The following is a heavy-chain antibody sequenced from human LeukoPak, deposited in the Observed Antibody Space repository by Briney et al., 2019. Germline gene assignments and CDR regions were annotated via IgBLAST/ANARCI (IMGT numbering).Heavy chain of an antibody. V-gene: IGHV3-48*03. CDR3: AREQGGDYGDYADAFDI. Sequence: GGSLRLSCAASGFTFSSYEMNWVRQAPGKGLEWVSYISSSGSTIYYADSVKGRFTISRDNAKNSLYLQMNSLRAEDTAVYYCAREQGGDYGDYADAFDIWRQGTMVAVSS. D-gene: IGHD4-17*01. CDR2: ISSSGSTI. J-gene: IGHJ3*02. CDR1: GFTFSSYE.